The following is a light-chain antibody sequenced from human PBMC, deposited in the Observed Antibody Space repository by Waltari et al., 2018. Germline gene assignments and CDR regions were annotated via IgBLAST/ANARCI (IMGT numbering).Light chain of an antibody. CDR2: DVR. CDR3: SSYTTSITLV. Sequence: CYQQTPAKAPNLMIYDVRKRPSRVSNRFSGSKSGNTASLTISGLQAEDEADYYCSSYTTSITLVFGVETKLTVL. J-gene: IGLJ2*01. V-gene: IGLV2-14*04.